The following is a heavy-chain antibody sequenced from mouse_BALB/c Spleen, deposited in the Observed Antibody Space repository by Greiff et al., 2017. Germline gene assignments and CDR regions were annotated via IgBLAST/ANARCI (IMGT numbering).Heavy chain of an antibody. CDR3: ARDGSSWYFDV. Sequence: EVKLVESGGGLVKPGGSLKLSCAASGFTFSDYYMYWVRQTPEKRLEWVATISDGGSYTYYPDSVKGRFTISRDNAKNNLYLQMSSLKSEDTAMYYCARDGSSWYFDVWGAGTTVTVSS. V-gene: IGHV5-4*02. D-gene: IGHD1-1*01. CDR2: ISDGGSYT. J-gene: IGHJ1*01. CDR1: GFTFSDYY.